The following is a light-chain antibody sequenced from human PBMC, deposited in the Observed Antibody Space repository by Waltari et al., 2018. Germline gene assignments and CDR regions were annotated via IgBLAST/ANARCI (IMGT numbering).Light chain of an antibody. Sequence: DIVMTQSPDSLAVSLGERATINCKSSQSLLYNSNNKNYLAWYQLKPGQPPRLLIYWASTRESGVPDRFSGSGSGTDFTLTISSLQAEDVAVYYCKQYYSIPYTFGQGTKLEIK. J-gene: IGKJ2*01. CDR2: WAS. CDR1: QSLLYNSNNKNY. CDR3: KQYYSIPYT. V-gene: IGKV4-1*01.